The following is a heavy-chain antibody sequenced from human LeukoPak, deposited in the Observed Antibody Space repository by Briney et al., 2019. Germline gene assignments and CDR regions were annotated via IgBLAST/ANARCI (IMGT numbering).Heavy chain of an antibody. CDR3: ARVGIAAAGPDAFDI. D-gene: IGHD6-13*01. CDR1: GGSISSYY. V-gene: IGHV4-4*07. CDR2: IYTSGSA. J-gene: IGHJ3*02. Sequence: SETLSLTCTVSGGSISSYYWSWIRQPAGKGLEWTGRIYTSGSANYNPSLKSRVTMSVDMSKNQFSLKLSSVTAADTAVYYCARVGIAAAGPDAFDIWGQGTMVTVSS.